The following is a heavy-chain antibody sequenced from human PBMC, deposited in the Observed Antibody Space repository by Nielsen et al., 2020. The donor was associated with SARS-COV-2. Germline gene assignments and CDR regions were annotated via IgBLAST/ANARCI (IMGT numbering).Heavy chain of an antibody. D-gene: IGHD3-22*01. V-gene: IGHV3-66*02. J-gene: IGHJ6*02. CDR2: IYAGGST. CDR3: ASDNYDSSGYSYGMDV. CDR1: GFTVSSNY. Sequence: GESLKISCAASGFTVSSNYMTWVRQAPGKGLEWVSVIYAGGSTYYADSVKGRFTISRDNSKNTLYLQMNSLRAEDTAVYYCASDNYDSSGYSYGMDVWGQGTTVTVSS.